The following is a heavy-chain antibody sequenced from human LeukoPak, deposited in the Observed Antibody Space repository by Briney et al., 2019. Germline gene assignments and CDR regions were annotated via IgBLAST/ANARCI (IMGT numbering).Heavy chain of an antibody. D-gene: IGHD5-12*01. Sequence: AGGSLRLSCAASGFTFNNAWMSWVRQAPGKGLEWVGRIKSKTNGGTTDYAAPVKGRFTISRDDSKNTLYPQMNSLKTEDTAVYYCTTCLLAYSFDYLGQGTLVTVSP. V-gene: IGHV3-15*01. J-gene: IGHJ4*02. CDR3: TTCLLAYSFDY. CDR2: IKSKTNGGTT. CDR1: GFTFNNAW.